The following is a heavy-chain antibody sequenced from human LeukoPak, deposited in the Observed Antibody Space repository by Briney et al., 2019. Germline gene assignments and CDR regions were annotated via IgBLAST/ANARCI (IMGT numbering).Heavy chain of an antibody. Sequence: GGSLRLSCAASGFTFSSYAMSWVCQAPGKGLEWVSAISGSGGSTYYADSVKGRFTISRDNSKNTLYLQMNSLRAEDTAVYYCAALPVDFWSGYYNPPRDYYYYMDVWGKGTTVTVSS. CDR1: GFTFSSYA. V-gene: IGHV3-23*01. D-gene: IGHD3-3*01. CDR2: ISGSGGST. CDR3: AALPVDFWSGYYNPPRDYYYYMDV. J-gene: IGHJ6*03.